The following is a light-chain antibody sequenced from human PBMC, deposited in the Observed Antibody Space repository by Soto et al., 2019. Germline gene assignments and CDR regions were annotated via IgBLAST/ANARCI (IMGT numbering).Light chain of an antibody. J-gene: IGKJ4*01. CDR1: QDISTH. V-gene: IGKV1-33*01. CDR3: QQFDSLPLT. Sequence: DIQMTQSPSSLSASVGDRVTITCQASQDISTHLTWFQQKPGKAPKLLIYDVSTLETGVPSRFSGSGSGTDFTLSISSLQPEDIATYYCQQFDSLPLTFGGGTKVDSK. CDR2: DVS.